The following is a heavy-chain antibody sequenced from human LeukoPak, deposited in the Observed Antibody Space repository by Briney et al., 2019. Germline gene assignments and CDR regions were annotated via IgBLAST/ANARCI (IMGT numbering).Heavy chain of an antibody. CDR2: ISSGSSYI. CDR3: ARASGSYYFDY. D-gene: IGHD1-26*01. V-gene: IGHV3-21*01. CDR1: GFTFGSYS. Sequence: GGSLRLSCAASGFTFGSYSMNWARQAPGKGLEWVSSISSGSSYIYYADSVKGRFTISRDNAKNSLYLQMNSLRAEDTAVYYCARASGSYYFDYWGQGTLVTVSS. J-gene: IGHJ4*02.